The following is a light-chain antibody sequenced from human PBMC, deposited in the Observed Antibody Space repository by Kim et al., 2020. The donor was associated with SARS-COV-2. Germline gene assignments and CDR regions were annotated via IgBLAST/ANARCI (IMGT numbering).Light chain of an antibody. CDR1: QSISSY. J-gene: IGKJ4*01. Sequence: DIQMTQSPSSLSASVGDRVTITCRASQSISSYLNWYQQKPGKAPKLLIYAASSLQSGVPSRFSGSGSGTDFTLTISSLQPEDFVTYYCQQSYSTLTFGGGTKVDIK. V-gene: IGKV1-39*01. CDR3: QQSYSTLT. CDR2: AAS.